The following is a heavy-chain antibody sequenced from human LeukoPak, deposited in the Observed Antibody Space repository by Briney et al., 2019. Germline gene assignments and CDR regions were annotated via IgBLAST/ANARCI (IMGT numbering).Heavy chain of an antibody. Sequence: SETLSLTCAVSVYFISSGYYWGWIRQPPGKGLEWIGSFYPGGSTYYNPSLKSRVTRSVDTSKNQFSLHLTSLTAADPAVYYCARGTTRLCPDYWGQGTLVIVSS. CDR2: FYPGGST. CDR1: VYFISSGYY. D-gene: IGHD1-7*01. CDR3: ARGTTRLCPDY. J-gene: IGHJ4*02. V-gene: IGHV4-38-2*01.